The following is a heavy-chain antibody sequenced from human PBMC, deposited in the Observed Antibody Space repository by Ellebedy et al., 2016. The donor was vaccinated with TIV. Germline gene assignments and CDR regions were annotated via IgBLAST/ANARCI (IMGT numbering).Heavy chain of an antibody. CDR1: GVSFSRYA. V-gene: IGHV1-69*13. D-gene: IGHD3-10*01. Sequence: SVKVSCKGSGVSFSRYAVSWVRQAPGQGLEWMGTLIPMYGKTHYAQKLQGRVTIAADESTNTAFMELSSLKSEDTAIYYCARGEYRNWFDPWGQGTLVTVSS. J-gene: IGHJ5*02. CDR2: LIPMYGKT. CDR3: ARGEYRNWFDP.